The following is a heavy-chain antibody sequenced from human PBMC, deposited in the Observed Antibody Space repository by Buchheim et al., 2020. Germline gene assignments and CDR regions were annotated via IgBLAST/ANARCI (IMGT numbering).Heavy chain of an antibody. CDR2: INHSGST. D-gene: IGHD2-2*01. CDR1: GGSFSGYY. Sequence: QVQLQQWGAGLLKPSETLSLTCAVYGGSFSGYYWSWIRQPPGKGLEWIGEINHSGSTNYNPSLKSRVTKSVDTSKNQFSLKLSSVTAADTAVYYCARSKVGIQLRRRPFDYWGQGTL. CDR3: ARSKVGIQLRRRPFDY. V-gene: IGHV4-34*01. J-gene: IGHJ4*02.